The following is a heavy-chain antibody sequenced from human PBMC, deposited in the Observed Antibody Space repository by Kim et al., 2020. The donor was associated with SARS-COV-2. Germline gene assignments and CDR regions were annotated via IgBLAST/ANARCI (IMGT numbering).Heavy chain of an antibody. CDR3: TATGAAGY. V-gene: IGHV3-74*01. J-gene: IGHJ4*02. Sequence: GGSLRLSCAASGFIFSSYWMYWVRQAPGKGLVWVSRINIDGSHTSYADSVNGRFTISRDNGKNTLYLQMNSLRAEDTAVYYCTATGAAGYWGQGTLVTVS. CDR1: GFIFSSYW. CDR2: INIDGSHT. D-gene: IGHD2-8*02.